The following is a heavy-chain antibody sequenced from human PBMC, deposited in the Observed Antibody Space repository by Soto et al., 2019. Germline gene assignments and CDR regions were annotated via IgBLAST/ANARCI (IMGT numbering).Heavy chain of an antibody. D-gene: IGHD4-17*01. V-gene: IGHV1-69*02. Sequence: ASVKVSCKASGGTFSSYTISWVRQAPGQGLEWMGRIIPILGIANYAQKFQGRVTITADKSTSTAYMELSSLRSEDTAVYYCATLGPHYGDYRDDAFDIWGQGTMVT. CDR3: ATLGPHYGDYRDDAFDI. CDR1: GGTFSSYT. CDR2: IIPILGIA. J-gene: IGHJ3*02.